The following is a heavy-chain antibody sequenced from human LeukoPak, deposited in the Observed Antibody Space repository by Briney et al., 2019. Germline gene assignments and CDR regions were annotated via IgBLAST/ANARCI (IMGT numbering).Heavy chain of an antibody. D-gene: IGHD2-2*01. V-gene: IGHV3-23*01. Sequence: GGSPRLSCAASGFTFSSYAMSWVRQAPGNGLEWVSAISGSGGSTYYADSVKGRFTISRDNSKNTLYLQMNSLRAEDTAVYYCAKDRPSTSCRYWGQGTLVTVSS. J-gene: IGHJ4*02. CDR2: ISGSGGST. CDR1: GFTFSSYA. CDR3: AKDRPSTSCRY.